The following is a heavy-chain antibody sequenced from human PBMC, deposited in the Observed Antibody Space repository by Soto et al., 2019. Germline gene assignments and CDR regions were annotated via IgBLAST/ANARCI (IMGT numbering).Heavy chain of an antibody. CDR2: VIPPSGTV. CDR3: ARLNWHPRRRQYYYYGTDV. V-gene: IGHV1-69*06. D-gene: IGHD1-20*01. Sequence: GPSVKVSCKTSGGAFSSYAFVWVRQAPGQGLEWMGGVIPPSGTVNYAQSFQGRLTITADNPTNTAFMELSGLRSDDTAVYYCARLNWHPRRRQYYYYGTDVWGQGTTVTVSS. J-gene: IGHJ6*02. CDR1: GGAFSSYA.